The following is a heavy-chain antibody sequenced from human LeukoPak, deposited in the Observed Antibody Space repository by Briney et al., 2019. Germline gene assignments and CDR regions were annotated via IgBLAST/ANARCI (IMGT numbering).Heavy chain of an antibody. CDR1: GYTFTDYY. CDR3: ARGTVGANPPYL. J-gene: IGHJ4*02. V-gene: IGHV1-2*02. CDR2: INPNSGGT. D-gene: IGHD1-26*01. Sequence: GASVKVSCKASGYTFTDYYMHWVRQAPGQGLEWMGWINPNSGGTFYAQKFQGRVTMTRDTSITTAYMELSRLRSDDTAVFYCARGTVGANPPYLWSQGNLLTVSS.